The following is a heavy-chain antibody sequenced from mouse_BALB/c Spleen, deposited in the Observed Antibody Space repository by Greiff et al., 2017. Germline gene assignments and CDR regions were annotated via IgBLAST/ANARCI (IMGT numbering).Heavy chain of an antibody. J-gene: IGHJ4*01. CDR2: ISSCGGST. CDR3: ARGGIYAMDD. Sequence: DVHLVESGGGLVKPGGSLKLSCAASGFAFSSYDMSWVRQTPEKRLEWVAYISSCGGSTYYPDIVKGRFTISRDNAKNTLYLQMSSLKSEDTAMYYCARGGIYAMDDWGQGTSVTVSS. D-gene: IGHD1-1*02. V-gene: IGHV5-12-1*01. CDR1: GFAFSSYD.